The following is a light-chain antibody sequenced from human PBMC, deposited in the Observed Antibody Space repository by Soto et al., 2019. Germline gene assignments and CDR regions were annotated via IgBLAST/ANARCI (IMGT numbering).Light chain of an antibody. V-gene: IGKV1-9*01. J-gene: IGKJ4*01. Sequence: DIQLTQSPSFLSASVGDRVSISCRASQDIGHYLAWYQQRPGQAPRLLIYASSTLESGVPSRFSGTESGTEFTRTVSSLQPDDFATYYWQHFRSYPPSFGGGTKV. CDR1: QDIGHY. CDR3: QHFRSYPPS. CDR2: ASS.